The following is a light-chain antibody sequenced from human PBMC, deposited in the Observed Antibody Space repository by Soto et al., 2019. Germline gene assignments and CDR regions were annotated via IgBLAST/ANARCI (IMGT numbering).Light chain of an antibody. CDR1: SGHSSYA. CDR2: LNSDGSH. CDR3: QTWGTGLWV. Sequence: QSVLTQSPSASASLGASVKLTCTLSSGHSSYAIAWHQQQPEKGPRCLMKLNSDGSHFEGDGIPDRFSGSSSGAERYLTISSLQSEDEADYSCQTWGTGLWVFGAGTKLTVL. V-gene: IGLV4-69*01. J-gene: IGLJ3*02.